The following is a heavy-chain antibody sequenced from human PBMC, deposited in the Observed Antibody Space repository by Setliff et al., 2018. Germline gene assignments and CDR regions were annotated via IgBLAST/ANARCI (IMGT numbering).Heavy chain of an antibody. J-gene: IGHJ4*02. V-gene: IGHV4-61*09. Sequence: ASETLSLTCTVSGGSFDSDSHNWSWMRQPPGKGLEWIGHIFKSGTNFHPSFRSRVSMSVDTSKSQFSLELTSVTAADTALYYCARDHFGVAGDSWGPGTLVTVSS. CDR2: IFKSGT. CDR3: ARDHFGVAGDS. CDR1: GGSFDSDSHN. D-gene: IGHD3-3*01.